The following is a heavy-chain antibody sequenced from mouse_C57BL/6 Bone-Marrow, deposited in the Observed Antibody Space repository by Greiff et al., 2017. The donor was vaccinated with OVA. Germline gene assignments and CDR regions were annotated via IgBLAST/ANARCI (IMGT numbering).Heavy chain of an antibody. CDR3: ARFTTDYYAMDY. V-gene: IGHV1-52*01. CDR2: IDPSDSET. D-gene: IGHD1-1*01. Sequence: QVQLKQPGAELVRPGSSVKLSCKASGYTFTSYWMHWVKQRPIQGLEWIGNIDPSDSETHYNQKFKDKATLTVDKSSSTAYMQLSSLTSDDSAVYYCARFTTDYYAMDYWGQGTSVTVSS. CDR1: GYTFTSYW. J-gene: IGHJ4*01.